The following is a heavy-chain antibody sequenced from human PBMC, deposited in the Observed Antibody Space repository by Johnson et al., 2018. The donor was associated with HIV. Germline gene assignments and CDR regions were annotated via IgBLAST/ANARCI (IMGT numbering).Heavy chain of an antibody. CDR3: ARDLGITGTDAFDI. J-gene: IGHJ3*02. CDR2: INWNGGST. D-gene: IGHD1-20*01. V-gene: IGHV3-20*04. CDR1: GFTFRDYY. Sequence: VQLVESGGGLIQPGGSLRLSCAASGFTFRDYYMSWIRQAPGKGLEWVSGINWNGGSTGYADSVKGRFTISRDNAKNSLYLQMNSLRAEDTALYYCARDLGITGTDAFDIWGQGTMVTVSS.